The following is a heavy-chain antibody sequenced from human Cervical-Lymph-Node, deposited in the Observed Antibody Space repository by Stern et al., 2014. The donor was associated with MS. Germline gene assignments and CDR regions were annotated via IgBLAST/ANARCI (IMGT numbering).Heavy chain of an antibody. CDR1: GFAFDDYA. D-gene: IGHD2-15*01. CDR3: TRALSHRGSPDY. Sequence: EVQLVQSGGGLVQPGRSLRLSCAASGFAFDDYAMHWVRPVPGKGLEWVSGISWNSGSIVYADSVKGRFTVSRDNAKNSLYLQMDSLRPGDTAFYYCTRALSHRGSPDYWGQGTLVTVS. CDR2: ISWNSGSI. V-gene: IGHV3-9*01. J-gene: IGHJ4*02.